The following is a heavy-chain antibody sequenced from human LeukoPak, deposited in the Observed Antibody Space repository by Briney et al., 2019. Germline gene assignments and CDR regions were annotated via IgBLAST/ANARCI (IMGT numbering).Heavy chain of an antibody. V-gene: IGHV4-4*07. CDR3: ARVAPPIVLMVYAIQSYYYYMDV. CDR2: IYYSGST. D-gene: IGHD2-8*01. J-gene: IGHJ6*03. Sequence: PSETLSLTCTVSGGSISSYYWSWIRQPAGKGLEWIGSIYYSGSTYYNPSLKSRVTISVDTSKNQFSLKLSSVTAADTAVYYCARVAPPIVLMVYAIQSYYYYMDVWGKGTTVTVSS. CDR1: GGSISSYY.